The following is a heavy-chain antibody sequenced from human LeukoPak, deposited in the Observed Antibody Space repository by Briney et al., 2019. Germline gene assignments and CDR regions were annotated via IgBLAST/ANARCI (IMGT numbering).Heavy chain of an antibody. V-gene: IGHV3-23*01. CDR1: GFTFSSYA. J-gene: IGHJ5*02. Sequence: PGGSLRLSCAASGFTFSSYAMSWVRQAPGKGLEWVSAISGSGGSTYYADSVKGRFTISRDNSKNTLYLQTNSLRAEDTAVYYCAKERAYCGSDCPNWFDPWGQGTLVTVSS. CDR3: AKERAYCGSDCPNWFDP. D-gene: IGHD2-21*01. CDR2: ISGSGGST.